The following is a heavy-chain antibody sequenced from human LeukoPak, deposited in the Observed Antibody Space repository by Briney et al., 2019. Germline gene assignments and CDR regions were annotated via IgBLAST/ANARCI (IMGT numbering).Heavy chain of an antibody. V-gene: IGHV3-9*01. CDR3: AIYYYDSSGYYYTGRPFDY. Sequence: GRSLRLSCAASGFTFDDYAMHWVRQAPGKGLEWVSGISWDSATIGYADSVKGRFTISRDNANNSLYLQMNSLRAEDTAVYYCAIYYYDSSGYYYTGRPFDYWGQGTLVTVSS. CDR2: ISWDSATI. D-gene: IGHD3-22*01. CDR1: GFTFDDYA. J-gene: IGHJ4*02.